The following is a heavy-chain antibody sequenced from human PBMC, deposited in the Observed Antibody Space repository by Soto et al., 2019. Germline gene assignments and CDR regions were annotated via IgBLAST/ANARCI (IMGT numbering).Heavy chain of an antibody. V-gene: IGHV4-39*02. Sequence: SETLSLPCTVSGDSITKSCHYWGWIRQAPGEGLEWIGAIDYRGSTLYNPSLRSRITMSIDTSKKFFSLKLTSVSAADTALYYCKRLLTPCDTAGRNWFGPWGQGTLVTVCS. CDR3: KRLLTPCDTAGRNWFGP. CDR1: GDSITKSCHY. CDR2: IDYRGST. D-gene: IGHD1-20*01. J-gene: IGHJ5*02.